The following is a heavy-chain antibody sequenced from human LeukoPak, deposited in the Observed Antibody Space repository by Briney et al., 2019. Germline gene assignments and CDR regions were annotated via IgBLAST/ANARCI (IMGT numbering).Heavy chain of an antibody. Sequence: GGSLRLSCAASGFTFNTYSMNWVRQAPGKGLEWVSYISSSSSTIYYADSVKGRFTISRDNAKNSLYLQMNSLRAEDTAVYYCARAGRYSYDSTGYYYDAFDIWGQGTMVTVSS. D-gene: IGHD3-22*01. V-gene: IGHV3-48*01. CDR2: ISSSSSTI. CDR3: ARAGRYSYDSTGYYYDAFDI. CDR1: GFTFNTYS. J-gene: IGHJ3*02.